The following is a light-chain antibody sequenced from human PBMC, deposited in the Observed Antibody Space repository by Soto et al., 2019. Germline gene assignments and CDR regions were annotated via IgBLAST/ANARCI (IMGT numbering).Light chain of an antibody. CDR1: QSVSSY. CDR3: QQRSNYT. CDR2: DAS. J-gene: IGKJ2*01. V-gene: IGKV3-11*01. Sequence: EIVLTQSPATLSLSPGERATLSCRASQSVSSYLAWYQQKPGQAPRILIYDASNMATVIPAGFIGSGSWTDVTLISSSVESEVFAVYYCQQRSNYTFGQGTKLEI.